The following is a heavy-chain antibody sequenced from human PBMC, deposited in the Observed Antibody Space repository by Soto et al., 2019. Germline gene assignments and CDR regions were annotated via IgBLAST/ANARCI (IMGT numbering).Heavy chain of an antibody. D-gene: IGHD2-15*01. CDR1: GGSISSGDYY. CDR3: AREGSGGEEYYFDY. V-gene: IGHV4-30-4*01. J-gene: IGHJ4*02. CDR2: IYYSGST. Sequence: SETLSLTCTVSGGSISSGDYYWSWIRQPPGKGLEWIGYIYYSGSTYYNPSLKSRVTISVDTSKNQFSLKLSSVTAADTAVYYCAREGSGGEEYYFDYWGQGTLVTVSS.